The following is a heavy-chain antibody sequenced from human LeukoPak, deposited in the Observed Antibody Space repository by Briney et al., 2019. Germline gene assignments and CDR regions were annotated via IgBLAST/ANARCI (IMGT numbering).Heavy chain of an antibody. Sequence: GGSLGLSCAASGFTFSDAWISRVRQAPGKGLEWVGRIKSKTDGGTTDYAAPVKGRFTILRDDSKNMVYLQMSSLKTEDTAVYYCTTDGYRDYWYWGQGTLVTVSS. CDR3: TTDGYRDYWY. V-gene: IGHV3-15*01. CDR1: GFTFSDAW. D-gene: IGHD4-17*01. J-gene: IGHJ4*02. CDR2: IKSKTDGGTT.